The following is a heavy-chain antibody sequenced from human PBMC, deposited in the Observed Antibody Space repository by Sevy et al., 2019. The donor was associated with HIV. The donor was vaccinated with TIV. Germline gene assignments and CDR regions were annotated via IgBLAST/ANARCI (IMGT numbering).Heavy chain of an antibody. D-gene: IGHD5-12*01. CDR3: ARDQVATITIYLD. CDR2: IYHSGST. V-gene: IGHV4-38-2*02. Sequence: SETLSLTCAVSGYSISSGYYWGWIRQPPGKGLEWIGSIYHSGSTYYNPSLKSRVTISVDTSKNPFSLKLSSVTAADTAVYYCARDQVATITIYLDWGQGTLVTVSS. J-gene: IGHJ4*02. CDR1: GYSISSGYY.